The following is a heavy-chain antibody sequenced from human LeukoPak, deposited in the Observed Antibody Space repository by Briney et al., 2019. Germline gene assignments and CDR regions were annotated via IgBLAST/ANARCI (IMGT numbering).Heavy chain of an antibody. J-gene: IGHJ4*02. CDR2: ISPDGSVT. D-gene: IGHD1-26*01. Sequence: GGSLRLSCAASGFTVSSNYMSWVRQAPGKGLVWVSRISPDGSVTTYADSVKGRFTLSRDNAKHTLYLQMDSLRSEDTAVYYCARESYTYDYWGQGALVTVSS. CDR3: ARESYTYDY. V-gene: IGHV3-74*01. CDR1: GFTVSSNY.